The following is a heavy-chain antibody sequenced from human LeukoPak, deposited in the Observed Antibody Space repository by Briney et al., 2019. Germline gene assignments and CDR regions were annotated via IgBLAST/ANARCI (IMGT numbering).Heavy chain of an antibody. CDR2: ISAGSSSYI. CDR1: GFTFGDYY. V-gene: IGHV3-11*03. D-gene: IGHD5-24*01. CDR3: ARRGDGYIYGFDM. Sequence: GGSLRLSCAVSGFTFGDYYMSLIRQAPGKGLEWVSYISAGSSSYIKYADSVKGRFTISRDNAKSSLSLQMDSLRAEDTAVYYCARRGDGYIYGFDMWGQGTMVTVSS. J-gene: IGHJ3*02.